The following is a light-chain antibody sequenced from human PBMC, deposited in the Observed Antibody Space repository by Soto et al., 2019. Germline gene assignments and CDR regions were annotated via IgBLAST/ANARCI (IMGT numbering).Light chain of an antibody. Sequence: QSALTQPASVSGSPGQSITISCTGTSSDVGGYNYVSWYQQHPGKAPKLMIYEVSNQPSGVSNRFSGSKSGNTASLTISGLQAEDEADYYCSSYTSSSPYVFGTGTKPHRP. CDR3: SSYTSSSPYV. J-gene: IGLJ1*01. V-gene: IGLV2-14*01. CDR1: SSDVGGYNY. CDR2: EVS.